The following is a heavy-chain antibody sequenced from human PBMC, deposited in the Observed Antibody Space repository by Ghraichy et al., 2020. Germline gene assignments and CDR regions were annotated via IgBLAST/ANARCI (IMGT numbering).Heavy chain of an antibody. CDR3: TILAYCGGDCYSNGMDV. J-gene: IGHJ6*02. CDR1: GFTFSGSA. V-gene: IGHV3-73*01. CDR2: IRSKANSYAT. D-gene: IGHD2-21*02. Sequence: GGSLRLSCAASGFTFSGSAMHWVRQASGKGLEWVGRIRSKANSYATAYAASVKGRFTISRDESKNTANLQMNSLENEDTVVYYCTILAYCGGDCYSNGMDVWGQGTTVTGTS.